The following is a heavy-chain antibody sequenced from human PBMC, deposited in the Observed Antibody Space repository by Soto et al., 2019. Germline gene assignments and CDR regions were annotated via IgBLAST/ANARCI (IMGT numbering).Heavy chain of an antibody. D-gene: IGHD6-6*01. J-gene: IGHJ4*02. CDR3: AKDFTYSSSSRPYYFDY. CDR2: ISYDGSNK. Sequence: GGSLRLSCAASGFTCSSYGMHWVRQAPGKGLEWVAVISYDGSNKYYADSVKGRFTISRDNSKNTLYLQMNSLRAEDTAVYYCAKDFTYSSSSRPYYFDYWGQGTLVTVSS. CDR1: GFTCSSYG. V-gene: IGHV3-30*18.